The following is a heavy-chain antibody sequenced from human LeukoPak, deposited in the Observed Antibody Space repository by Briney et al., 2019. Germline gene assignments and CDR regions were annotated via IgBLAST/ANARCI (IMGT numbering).Heavy chain of an antibody. J-gene: IGHJ4*02. Sequence: PGGSLRLSCAASGFTFSSFSMIWVRQAPGQGLEGVSSISSSSSYIYYTDSGKGRFTIARDTSKNTLYLQMKSLRDEDTVLYYCAKGDCGGDCYSFDYWGQGTLVTVSS. D-gene: IGHD2-21*02. CDR3: AKGDCGGDCYSFDY. CDR1: GFTFSSFS. CDR2: ISSSSSYI. V-gene: IGHV3-21*04.